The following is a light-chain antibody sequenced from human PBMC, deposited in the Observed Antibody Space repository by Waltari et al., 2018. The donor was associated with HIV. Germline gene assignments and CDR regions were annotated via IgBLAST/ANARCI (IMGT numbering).Light chain of an antibody. Sequence: QAVVTQEPSLTVSPGDTVTLTCGSSTGTVTSGHYPCWFQQKPGQAHRTLMFDTGNKHPWTPARFSGSLSGGKAARTLSGARADDEADYYCLLSYGVTMVFGGGTKLSVL. V-gene: IGLV7-46*01. CDR2: DTG. CDR1: TGTVTSGHY. CDR3: LLSYGVTMV. J-gene: IGLJ2*01.